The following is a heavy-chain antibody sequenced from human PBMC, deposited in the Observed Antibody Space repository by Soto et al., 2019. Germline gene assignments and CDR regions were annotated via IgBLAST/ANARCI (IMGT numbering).Heavy chain of an antibody. D-gene: IGHD6-19*01. CDR2: ISAYNGNT. J-gene: IGHJ3*02. V-gene: IGHV1-18*01. CDR1: GYTFTSYG. CDR3: GRDGSSGWPVAFDI. Sequence: ASVKVSCKASGYTFTSYGISWVRQAPGQGLEWMGWISAYNGNTNYAQKLQGRVTITPDTSKNQFSLQLNSVTPEDTAVYYCGRDGSSGWPVAFDIWGQGTMVTVS.